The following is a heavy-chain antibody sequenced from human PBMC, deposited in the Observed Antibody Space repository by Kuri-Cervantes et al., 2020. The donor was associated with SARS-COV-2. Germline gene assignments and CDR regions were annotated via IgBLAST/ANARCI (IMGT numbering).Heavy chain of an antibody. Sequence: GSLRRSWAASGFTFSSYAMSWVRQAPGKGLEWVPAISGSGGSTYYADSVKGRFTISRDNYKNTLYLQMNSLRAEDTAVYYCARDYYDSSGYFISGLWFDPWGQGTLVTVSS. J-gene: IGHJ5*02. D-gene: IGHD3-22*01. CDR1: GFTFSSYA. CDR3: ARDYYDSSGYFISGLWFDP. CDR2: ISGSGGST. V-gene: IGHV3-23*01.